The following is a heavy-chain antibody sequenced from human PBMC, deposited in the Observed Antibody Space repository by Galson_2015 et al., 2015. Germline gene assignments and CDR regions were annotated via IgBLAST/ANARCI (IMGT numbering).Heavy chain of an antibody. Sequence: SVKVSCKASGGTFSSYAISWVRQAPGQGLEWMGGIIPIFGTANYAQKFQGRVTITTDESTSTAYMELSSLRSEDTAVYYCAREGVDTAMGIGDYYFDYWGQGTLVTVSS. CDR2: IIPIFGTA. CDR3: AREGVDTAMGIGDYYFDY. CDR1: GGTFSSYA. D-gene: IGHD5-18*01. V-gene: IGHV1-69*05. J-gene: IGHJ4*02.